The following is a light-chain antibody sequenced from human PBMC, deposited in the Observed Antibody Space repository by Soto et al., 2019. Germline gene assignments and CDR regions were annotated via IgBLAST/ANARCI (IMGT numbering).Light chain of an antibody. CDR3: AAWDDSLDGGV. Sequence: QSVLTQPPSASGTPGQRVTISCSGSSSNIGSNSVNWYRQLPGTAPKLLIYRNNQRPSGVPDRFSGSKSGTSASLAISGLQSGDEAEYYCAAWDDSLDGGVFGGGTKLTVL. J-gene: IGLJ3*02. CDR2: RNN. V-gene: IGLV1-44*01. CDR1: SSNIGSNS.